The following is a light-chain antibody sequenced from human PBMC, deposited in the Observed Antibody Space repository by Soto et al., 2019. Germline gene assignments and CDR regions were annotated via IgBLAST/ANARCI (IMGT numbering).Light chain of an antibody. CDR2: SAS. V-gene: IGKV1-9*01. CDR3: QQLNTYPIT. Sequence: SPSFLSASIGARVTLTCRASQGIRSNLAWYQQKPGKAPKLLIYSASTLQSGVPSRFSGSGSGTEFTLTISSLQPEDFATYYCQQLNTYPITFGLGTRLEIK. CDR1: QGIRSN. J-gene: IGKJ5*01.